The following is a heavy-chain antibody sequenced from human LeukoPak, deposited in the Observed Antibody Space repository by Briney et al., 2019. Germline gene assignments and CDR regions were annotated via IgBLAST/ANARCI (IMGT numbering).Heavy chain of an antibody. D-gene: IGHD6-19*01. CDR3: SRGSGWLSVY. CDR2: ISGGTT. Sequence: GGSLRLSCTASGFTFGDYLMSWFRQAPGKGLEWIGFISGGTTEYAASVKGRFTISRDHSTSIAYLQKNSLTTEDTAVYYCSRGSGWLSVYWGQGPLVTVSS. V-gene: IGHV3-49*03. CDR1: GFTFGDYL. J-gene: IGHJ4*02.